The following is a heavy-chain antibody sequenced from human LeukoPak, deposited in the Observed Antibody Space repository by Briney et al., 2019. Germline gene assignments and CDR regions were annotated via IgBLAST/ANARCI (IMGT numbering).Heavy chain of an antibody. D-gene: IGHD5-18*01. CDR3: ARAGTAMAPALDY. J-gene: IGHJ4*02. CDR1: GFTLSSYS. Sequence: GGSLRLSCAASGFTLSSYSMNWVRQAPGKGLEWVSSISSSSSYIYYADSVKGRFTISRDNAKNSLYLQMNSLRAEDTAVYYCARAGTAMAPALDYWGQGTLVTVSS. V-gene: IGHV3-21*01. CDR2: ISSSSSYI.